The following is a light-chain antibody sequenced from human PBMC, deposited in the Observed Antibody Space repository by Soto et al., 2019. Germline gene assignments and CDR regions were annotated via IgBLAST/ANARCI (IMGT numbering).Light chain of an antibody. CDR1: QSVSSNY. J-gene: IGKJ4*01. CDR3: QQYGSSPLLT. Sequence: EIVLTQSPGTLSLSPGERATLSCRASQSVSSNYLAWYQQKPGQAPRLLIYGASSRATGIPARFSGSGSGTDFALTISILEPEDFAVDYCQQYGSSPLLTFGGGTKVEIK. V-gene: IGKV3-20*01. CDR2: GAS.